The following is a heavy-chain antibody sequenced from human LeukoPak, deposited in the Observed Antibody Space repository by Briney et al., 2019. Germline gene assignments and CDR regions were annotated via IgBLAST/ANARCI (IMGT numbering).Heavy chain of an antibody. J-gene: IGHJ3*02. V-gene: IGHV3-9*01. Sequence: GGSLRLSCAASGFTFDDYAMHWVRQAPGKGLEWVSGISWNSGSIGYADSVKGRFTISRDNAKNSLYLQMNSLRAEDTALYYCAKKAAAAYFGAFDIWGQGTMVTVSP. CDR1: GFTFDDYA. CDR3: AKKAAAAYFGAFDI. D-gene: IGHD6-13*01. CDR2: ISWNSGSI.